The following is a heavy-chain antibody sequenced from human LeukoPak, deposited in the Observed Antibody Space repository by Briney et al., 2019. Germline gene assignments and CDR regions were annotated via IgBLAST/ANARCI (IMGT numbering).Heavy chain of an antibody. CDR1: GFTFSSYA. CDR3: AKAPVVITAFDY. Sequence: GGSLRLSCAASGFTFSSYAMSWVRQAPGKGLERVSAISGSGGSTYYADSVKGRFTISRDNSKNTLYLQMISLRAEDTAVYYCAKAPVVITAFDYWGQGTLVTVSS. J-gene: IGHJ4*02. V-gene: IGHV3-23*01. CDR2: ISGSGGST. D-gene: IGHD3-22*01.